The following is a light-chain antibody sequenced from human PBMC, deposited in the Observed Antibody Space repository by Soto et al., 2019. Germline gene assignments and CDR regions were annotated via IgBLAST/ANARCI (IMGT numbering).Light chain of an antibody. CDR2: DNN. V-gene: IGLV1-51*01. CDR3: GTWDTSLRGVV. Sequence: QSVLTQPSSVSAAPGRRVTISCSGSNSNVGENYVSWYQQLPGTAPRLLIYDNNKRPSGIPDRFSGSKSGTSASLGITGLQTGDEAVYYCGTWDTSLRGVVFGGGTKLTVL. CDR1: NSNVGENY. J-gene: IGLJ2*01.